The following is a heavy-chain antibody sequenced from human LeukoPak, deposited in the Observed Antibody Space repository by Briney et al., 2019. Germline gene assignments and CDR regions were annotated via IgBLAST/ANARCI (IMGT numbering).Heavy chain of an antibody. V-gene: IGHV3-30*03. D-gene: IGHD2-2*02. Sequence: PGGSLRLSCAASGFTFSSYWMSWVRQAPGKGLEWVAVISYDGSDKYYADSVKGRFTISRDNFKKTLYLQMNSLRAEDTALYYCARGKAIVVVPAAIDYWGQGTLVTVSS. CDR1: GFTFSSYW. J-gene: IGHJ4*02. CDR2: ISYDGSDK. CDR3: ARGKAIVVVPAAIDY.